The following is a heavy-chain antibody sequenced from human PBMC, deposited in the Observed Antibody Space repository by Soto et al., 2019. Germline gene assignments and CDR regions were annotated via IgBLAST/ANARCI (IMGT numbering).Heavy chain of an antibody. CDR2: IGGRGTSS. Sequence: VGSLRLSCAASGFTFSNYAMSWVRQAPGKGLEWVSGIGGRGTSSYYADSVKGRFAISRDNSYNTLFLQLHSLRAEDTAVYYCAKSRYADSSGDYYDFWGQGTRVTVSS. V-gene: IGHV3-23*01. D-gene: IGHD3-22*01. J-gene: IGHJ4*02. CDR3: AKSRYADSSGDYYDF. CDR1: GFTFSNYA.